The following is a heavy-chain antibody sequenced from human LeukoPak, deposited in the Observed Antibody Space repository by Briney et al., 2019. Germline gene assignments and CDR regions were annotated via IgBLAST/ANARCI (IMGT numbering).Heavy chain of an antibody. CDR3: ARTERSTMVRGVSNNWFDP. Sequence: NPSETLSLTCSVSGGSISSSYWSWIRQPPGKGLEWIGYIYYSGSTNYNPSLKSRVTISVDTSKNQFSLKLSSVTAADTAVYYCARTERSTMVRGVSNNWFDPWGQGTLVTVSS. CDR2: IYYSGST. J-gene: IGHJ5*02. V-gene: IGHV4-59*01. D-gene: IGHD3-10*01. CDR1: GGSISSSY.